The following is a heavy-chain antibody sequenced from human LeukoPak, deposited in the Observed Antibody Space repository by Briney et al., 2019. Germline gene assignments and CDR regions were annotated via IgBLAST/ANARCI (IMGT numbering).Heavy chain of an antibody. CDR3: TRQAAWLINEKFDV. CDR1: GFTFSGSA. CDR2: IRSKANSYAT. J-gene: IGHJ6*02. Sequence: PGGSLRLSCAASGFTFSGSAMHWVRQASGKGLEWVGRIRSKANSYATAFAASVKGRFTISRDDSKNTAYLQMNSLKTEDTAVYYCTRQAAWLINEKFDVWGQGTTVTVSS. V-gene: IGHV3-73*01. D-gene: IGHD3-16*01.